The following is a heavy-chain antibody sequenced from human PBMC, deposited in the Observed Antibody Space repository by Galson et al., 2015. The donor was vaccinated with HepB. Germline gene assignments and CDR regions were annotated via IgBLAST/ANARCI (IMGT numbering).Heavy chain of an antibody. CDR2: INSDGSNT. J-gene: IGHJ4*02. CDR3: VKDLFDY. Sequence: LRLSCAASGFTFSNYSMHWVRQTPGKGLVWVSSINSDGSNTNYADSVRGRFTISRDNSKNTLYLQMSSLRAEDTAVYYCVKDLFDYWGLGTLVTVSS. CDR1: GFTFSNYS. V-gene: IGHV3-74*01.